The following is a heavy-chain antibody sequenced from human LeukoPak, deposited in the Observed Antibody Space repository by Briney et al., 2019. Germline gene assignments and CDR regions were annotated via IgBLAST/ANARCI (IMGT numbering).Heavy chain of an antibody. Sequence: GSLRLSCAASGFTFSSYWMSWVRQAPGKGLEWIGSIYYSGSTYYNPSLKSRVTISVDTSKNQFSLKLSSVTAADTAVYYCARDSSSYYMDVWGKGTTVTVSS. CDR3: ARDSSSYYMDV. V-gene: IGHV4-39*07. CDR1: GFTFSSYW. J-gene: IGHJ6*03. CDR2: IYYSGST.